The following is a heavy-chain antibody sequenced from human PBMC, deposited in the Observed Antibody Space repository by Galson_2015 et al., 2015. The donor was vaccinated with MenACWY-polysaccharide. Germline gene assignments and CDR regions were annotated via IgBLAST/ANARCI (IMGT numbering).Heavy chain of an antibody. D-gene: IGHD4-23*01. CDR2: IWYDESDE. J-gene: IGHJ3*02. V-gene: IGHV3-33*08. Sequence: SLRLSCAASGFTFSNYGMHWVRQAPGKGLEWMAVIWYDESDEYYADSVKGRFTISRDNSKNAQYLQMNSLSAEDTAVYYCARANRNAGGRALDISGQRTMVTVAA. CDR3: ARANRNAGGRALDI. CDR1: GFTFSNYG.